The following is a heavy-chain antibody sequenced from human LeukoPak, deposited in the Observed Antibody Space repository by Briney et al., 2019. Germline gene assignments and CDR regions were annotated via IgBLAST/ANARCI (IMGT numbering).Heavy chain of an antibody. Sequence: SETLSLTCTVSGGSISSCYWSWIRQPAGKGLEWIGRIYTSGSTNYNPSLKSRVTMSVDTSKNQFSLKLSSVTAADTAVYYCARDGSSGWYYFDYWGQGTLVTVSS. D-gene: IGHD6-19*01. CDR1: GGSISSCY. J-gene: IGHJ4*02. CDR3: ARDGSSGWYYFDY. V-gene: IGHV4-4*07. CDR2: IYTSGST.